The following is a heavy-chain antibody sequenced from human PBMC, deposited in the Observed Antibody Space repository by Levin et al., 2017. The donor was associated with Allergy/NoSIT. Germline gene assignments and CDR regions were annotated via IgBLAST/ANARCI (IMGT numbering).Heavy chain of an antibody. Sequence: TAGGSLRLSCTVSGGSVTTDTSYWSWIRRPPGKGLEWIGYVYYRGSTNYNPSLKSRVTISVDTFKNQFSLELKSMTAADTAFYYCARVGQQLPGSYCFEDWGQGTLVTVSS. CDR3: ARVGQQLPGSYCFED. V-gene: IGHV4-61*01. J-gene: IGHJ4*02. D-gene: IGHD6-13*01. CDR1: GGSVTTDTSY. CDR2: VYYRGST.